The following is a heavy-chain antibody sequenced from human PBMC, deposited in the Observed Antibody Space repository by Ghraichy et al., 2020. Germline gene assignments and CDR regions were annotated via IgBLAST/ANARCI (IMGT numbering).Heavy chain of an antibody. CDR1: GFTVSSNY. J-gene: IGHJ4*02. V-gene: IGHV3-53*01. CDR3: ARDGSFPTGTGFYFDY. D-gene: IGHD2-8*02. Sequence: GGSLRLSCAASGFTVSSNYMSWVRQAPGKGLEWVSVIYSGGSTYYADSVKGRFTISRDNSKNTLYLQMNSLRAEDTAVYYCARDGSFPTGTGFYFDYWGQGTLVTVSS. CDR2: IYSGGST.